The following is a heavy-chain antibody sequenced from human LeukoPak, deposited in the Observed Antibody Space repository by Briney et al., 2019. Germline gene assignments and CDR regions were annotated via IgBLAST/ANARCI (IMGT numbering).Heavy chain of an antibody. D-gene: IGHD3-10*01. V-gene: IGHV3-23*01. J-gene: IGHJ5*02. CDR1: GFTFSSYA. Sequence: PGGSLRLSCAASGFTFSSYAMSWVRQAPGKGLEWVSAISGSGGTTYYADSVKGRFTISRDNAKNSLYLQMNSLRAEDTAVYYCATRSPGGDNWFDPWGQGTLVTVSS. CDR3: ATRSPGGDNWFDP. CDR2: ISGSGGTT.